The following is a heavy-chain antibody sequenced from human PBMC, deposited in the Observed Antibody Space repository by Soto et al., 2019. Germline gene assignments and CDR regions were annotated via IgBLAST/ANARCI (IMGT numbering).Heavy chain of an antibody. CDR1: GGTFSSYA. V-gene: IGHV1-69*13. CDR2: IIPIFGTA. CDR3: ARDKGIQLWSNYYYYGMDV. J-gene: IGHJ6*02. Sequence: SVKVSCKAPGGTFSSYAISWARQAPGKRLEWMGGIIPIFGTANYAQKFQGRVTSTADESTSTAYMELSSLRSEDTAVYYCARDKGIQLWSNYYYYGMDVWGQGTTVTVSS. D-gene: IGHD5-18*01.